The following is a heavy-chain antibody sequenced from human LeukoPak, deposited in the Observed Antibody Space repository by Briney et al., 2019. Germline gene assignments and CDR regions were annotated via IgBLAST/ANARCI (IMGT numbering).Heavy chain of an antibody. D-gene: IGHD6-13*01. V-gene: IGHV4-34*01. CDR1: GGSFSGYY. CDR2: INHSGST. J-gene: IGHJ6*02. CDR3: ARGPDVYSSSWYGGGMDV. Sequence: RASETLSLTCAVYGGSFSGYYWSWIRQPPGMGLEWIGEINHSGSTNYNPSLKSRVTISVDTSKNQFSLKLSSVTAADTAVYYCARGPDVYSSSWYGGGMDVWGQGTTVTVSS.